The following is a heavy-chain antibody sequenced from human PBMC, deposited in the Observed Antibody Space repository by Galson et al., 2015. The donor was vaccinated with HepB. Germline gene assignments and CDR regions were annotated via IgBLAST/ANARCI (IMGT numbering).Heavy chain of an antibody. J-gene: IGHJ6*02. V-gene: IGHV1-69*04. D-gene: IGHD3-10*01. CDR1: GGTFSSYA. Sequence: SVKVSCKASGGTFSSYAISWVRQAPGQGLEWMGRIIPILGIANYAQKFQGRVTITADKSTSTAYMELSSLRSEDTAVYYCASFYGSGSYSNYYGMDVWGQGTTVTVSS. CDR2: IIPILGIA. CDR3: ASFYGSGSYSNYYGMDV.